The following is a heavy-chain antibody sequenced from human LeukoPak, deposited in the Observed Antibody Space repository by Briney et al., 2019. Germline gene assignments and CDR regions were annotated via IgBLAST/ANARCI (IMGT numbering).Heavy chain of an antibody. V-gene: IGHV3-21*01. CDR2: ISSSSSYI. CDR1: GFIFSSYS. D-gene: IGHD6-19*01. CDR3: ARDPGTAVAGTGWFDP. J-gene: IGHJ5*02. Sequence: PGGSLRLSCATSGFIFSSYSMNWVRQAPGKGLEWVSSISSSSSYIYYADSVKGRFTISRDNAKNSLYLQMNSLRAEDTAVYYCARDPGTAVAGTGWFDPWGQGTLVTVSS.